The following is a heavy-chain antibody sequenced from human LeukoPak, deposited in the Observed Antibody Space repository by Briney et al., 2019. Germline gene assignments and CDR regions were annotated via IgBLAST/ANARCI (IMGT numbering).Heavy chain of an antibody. Sequence: PGGSLRLSCAASGFTFSDYYMSWIRQAPGKGLEWVSYISSSSSYTNYADSVKGRFTISRDNAKNSLYLQMNSQRAEDTAVYYCARDSGSRSRYYYGMDVWGQGTTVTVSS. CDR1: GFTFSDYY. D-gene: IGHD6-25*01. CDR2: ISSSSSYT. V-gene: IGHV3-11*05. CDR3: ARDSGSRSRYYYGMDV. J-gene: IGHJ6*02.